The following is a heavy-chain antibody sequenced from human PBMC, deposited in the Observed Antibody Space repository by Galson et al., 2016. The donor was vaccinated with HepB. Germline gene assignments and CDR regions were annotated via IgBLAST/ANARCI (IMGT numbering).Heavy chain of an antibody. CDR2: IYHDGGT. D-gene: IGHD2-21*02. V-gene: IGHV4-4*02. CDR1: GGSISTDSW. Sequence: SETLSLTCAVSGGSISTDSWWHWVRQPPGQGLEWIGEIYHDGGTNYNSSLKSRLSMSVDKSKNQFSLNLSSVTAADAAVYYCARVTCGGGACQDVFAIWGQGIMVTVSS. J-gene: IGHJ3*02. CDR3: ARVTCGGGACQDVFAI.